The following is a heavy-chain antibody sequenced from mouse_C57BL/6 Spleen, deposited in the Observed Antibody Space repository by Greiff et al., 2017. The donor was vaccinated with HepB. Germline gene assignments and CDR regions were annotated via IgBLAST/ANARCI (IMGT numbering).Heavy chain of an antibody. CDR1: GFTFSDYG. CDR3: AKTYDYDKRGYFDV. J-gene: IGHJ1*03. Sequence: EVKLVESGGGLVKPGGSLKLSCAASGFTFSDYGMHWVRQAPEKGLEWVAYISSGSSTIYYADTVKGRFTISRDNAKNTLFLQMTSLRSEDTAMYYCAKTYDYDKRGYFDVWGTGTTVTVSS. D-gene: IGHD2-4*01. CDR2: ISSGSSTI. V-gene: IGHV5-17*01.